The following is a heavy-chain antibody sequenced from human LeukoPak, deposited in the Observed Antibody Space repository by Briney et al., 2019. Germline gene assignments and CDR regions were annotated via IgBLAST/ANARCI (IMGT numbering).Heavy chain of an antibody. CDR2: ISSGSGTI. J-gene: IGHJ6*03. V-gene: IGHV3-48*01. CDR3: ARDMGSSSYYMDV. CDR1: GFTFSSFS. D-gene: IGHD6-6*01. Sequence: GGSLRLSCAASGFTFSSFSMNWVRQAPGKGLEWVSYISSGSGTIYYADSVKGRFTISRDNAKNSLYLQMSSLRAEDTAVYYCARDMGSSSYYMDVRGKGTTVTVSS.